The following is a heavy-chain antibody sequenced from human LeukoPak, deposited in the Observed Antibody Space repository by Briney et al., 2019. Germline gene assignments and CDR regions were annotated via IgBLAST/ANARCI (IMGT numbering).Heavy chain of an antibody. V-gene: IGHV3-30*02. CDR1: GFTFSSYG. CDR3: AKDLGYYDSSGYWGY. D-gene: IGHD3-22*01. Sequence: GGSLRLSCAASGFTFSSYGMHWVRQAPGKGLEWVAFIRYDGSNKYYADSVKGRFTISRDNSKNTLYLQMNSLRAEDTAVYYCAKDLGYYDSSGYWGYWGQGTLVTVSS. CDR2: IRYDGSNK. J-gene: IGHJ4*02.